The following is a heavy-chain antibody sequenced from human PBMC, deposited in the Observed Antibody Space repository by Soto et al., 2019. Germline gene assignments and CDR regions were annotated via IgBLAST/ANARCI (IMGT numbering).Heavy chain of an antibody. CDR3: ARELLGYCSGGSCYLDY. V-gene: IGHV3-30*04. J-gene: IGHJ4*02. Sequence: GGSLRLSCAASGFTFSSYAMHWVRQAPGKGLEWVAVISYDGSNKYYADSVKGRFTISRDNSKNTLYLQMNSLRAEDTAVDYCARELLGYCSGGSCYLDYWGQGTLVTVSS. CDR1: GFTFSSYA. D-gene: IGHD2-15*01. CDR2: ISYDGSNK.